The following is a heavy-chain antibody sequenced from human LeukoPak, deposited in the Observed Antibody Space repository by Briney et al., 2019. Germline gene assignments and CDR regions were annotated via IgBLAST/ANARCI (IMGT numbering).Heavy chain of an antibody. CDR1: GFTFDDYA. V-gene: IGHV3-9*01. Sequence: GRSLRLSCAASGFTFDDYAIHWVRQAPGKGLEWVSGSSWNGDDIGYADSVKGRFTISRDNAKNSLYLQMNSLRAEDTALYYCAKASGSGNYYNGIFDYWGQGTLVTVSS. J-gene: IGHJ4*02. CDR2: SSWNGDDI. D-gene: IGHD3-10*01. CDR3: AKASGSGNYYNGIFDY.